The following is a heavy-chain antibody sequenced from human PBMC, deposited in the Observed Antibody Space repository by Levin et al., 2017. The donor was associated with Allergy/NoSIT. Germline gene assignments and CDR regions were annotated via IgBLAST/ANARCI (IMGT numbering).Heavy chain of an antibody. J-gene: IGHJ5*02. CDR2: IYPGDSDT. Sequence: GGSLRLSCKGSGYSFTDHWIGWVRQMPGKGLEWMGIIYPGDSDTRYSPPFQGQVTISADKSITTTYLQWSSLKASDTAMYYCARGQELVTTIRAMGGYSYVKTNWFDPWGQGTQVTVSS. V-gene: IGHV5-51*01. D-gene: IGHD5-18*01. CDR1: GYSFTDHW. CDR3: ARGQELVTTIRAMGGYSYVKTNWFDP.